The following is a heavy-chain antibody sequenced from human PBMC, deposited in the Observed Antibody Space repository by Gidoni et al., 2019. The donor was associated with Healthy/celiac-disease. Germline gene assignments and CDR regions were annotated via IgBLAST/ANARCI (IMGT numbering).Heavy chain of an antibody. V-gene: IGHV3-13*01. CDR3: ARRPTVTTGYFDL. CDR2: IGTAGDT. Sequence: EVQLVESGGGLVQPGGSLRLSCAASGFTFSSYDMHWVRQATGKGLEWVSAIGTAGDTYYPGSVKGRFTISRENAKNSLYLQMNSLRAGDTAVYYCARRPTVTTGYFDLWGRGTLVTVSS. CDR1: GFTFSSYD. D-gene: IGHD4-17*01. J-gene: IGHJ2*01.